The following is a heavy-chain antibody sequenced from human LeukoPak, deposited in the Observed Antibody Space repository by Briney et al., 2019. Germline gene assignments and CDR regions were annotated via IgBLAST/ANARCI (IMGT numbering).Heavy chain of an antibody. CDR3: ARASDGYPYYYYGMDV. J-gene: IGHJ6*02. CDR1: GGSVSSGSYY. V-gene: IGHV4-61*01. Sequence: SETLSLTCAVSGGSVSSGSYYWSWIRQPPGKGLEWIGYIYYSGSTNYNPSLKSRVTISVDTSKNQFSLKLSSVTAADTAVYYCARASDGYPYYYYGMDVWGQGTTVTVSS. D-gene: IGHD5-18*01. CDR2: IYYSGST.